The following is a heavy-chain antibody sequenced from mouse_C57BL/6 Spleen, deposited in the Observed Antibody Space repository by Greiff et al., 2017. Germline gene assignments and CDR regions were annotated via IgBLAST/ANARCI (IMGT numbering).Heavy chain of an antibody. V-gene: IGHV5-6*02. CDR3: ARQSGSSLGY. CDR2: ISSGGSYT. D-gene: IGHD1-1*01. J-gene: IGHJ2*01. CDR1: GFTFSSYG. Sequence: DVKLVESGGDLVKPGGSLKLSCAASGFTFSSYGMSWVRQTPDKRLEWVATISSGGSYTYYPDSVKGRFTISRDNAKNTLYLQMSSLKSEDTAMYYCARQSGSSLGYWGQGTTLTVSS.